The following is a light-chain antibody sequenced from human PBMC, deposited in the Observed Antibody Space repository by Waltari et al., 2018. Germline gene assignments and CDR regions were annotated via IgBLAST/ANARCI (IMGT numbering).Light chain of an antibody. Sequence: DIVMTQSPESLAVSLGARATINCKSRESVLYSSNNKNHLAWYQQKPGQPPKLLIYWASTRKSGVPDRFSGSGSETDFTLTVSSLQAEDVAVYYCQQYYNTPLTFGGGTKVEIK. J-gene: IGKJ4*01. V-gene: IGKV4-1*01. CDR3: QQYYNTPLT. CDR1: ESVLYSSNNKNH. CDR2: WAS.